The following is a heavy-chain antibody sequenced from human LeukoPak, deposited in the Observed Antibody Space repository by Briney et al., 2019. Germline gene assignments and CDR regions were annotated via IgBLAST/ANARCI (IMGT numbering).Heavy chain of an antibody. J-gene: IGHJ1*01. Sequence: PGGSLRLSCAGSGFIFGTTSMSWVRQTPGKGLEWVASISYDGSEKYYVGSVEGRFTISRDSAKKSLFLQMNSLRAEDTAIYYCTRDQHWGQGTLVTVSS. CDR1: GFIFGTTS. V-gene: IGHV3-7*01. CDR2: ISYDGSEK. CDR3: TRDQH.